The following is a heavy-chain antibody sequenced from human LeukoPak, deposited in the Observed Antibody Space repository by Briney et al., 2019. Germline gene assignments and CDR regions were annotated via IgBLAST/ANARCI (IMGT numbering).Heavy chain of an antibody. J-gene: IGHJ4*02. Sequence: GESLKISCKSFGYNFTSYWIGWVRQMPGKGLEWMGIIYPGDSDTIYSPSFQGQVSISADKSISTAYLQWSSLKASDTAMYYCATSESQTKFDYWGQGTLVTASS. CDR2: IYPGDSDT. CDR3: ATSESQTKFDY. D-gene: IGHD1/OR15-1a*01. V-gene: IGHV5-51*01. CDR1: GYNFTSYW.